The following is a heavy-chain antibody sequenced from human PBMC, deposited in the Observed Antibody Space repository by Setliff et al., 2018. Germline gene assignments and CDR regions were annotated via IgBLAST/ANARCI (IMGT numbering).Heavy chain of an antibody. Sequence: ASVKVSCKASGYTFTSYSITWVRQAPGRGLEWLGWISGYSGDTSYAQKFQDRATLTTDTSTSTAYMEMRSLTSDDTAVYYCARVTGVTTFGVIMKDVEFWGQGTLGTVS. CDR3: ARVTGVTTFGVIMKDVEF. CDR1: GYTFTSYS. V-gene: IGHV1-18*01. D-gene: IGHD3-3*01. J-gene: IGHJ4*02. CDR2: ISGYSGDT.